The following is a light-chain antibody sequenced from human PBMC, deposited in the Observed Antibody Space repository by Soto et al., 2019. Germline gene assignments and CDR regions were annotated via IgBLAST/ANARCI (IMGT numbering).Light chain of an antibody. Sequence: QSVLTQPASVSGSPGQSITISCTGTSSDVGGYNYVSWYQHHLGKAPKLMIYDVSNRPSGVSNRFSGSKSGNTASLTISGLQAEDEDDYYCSSYTSSRTVVFGGGTKVTVL. CDR2: DVS. CDR1: SSDVGGYNY. V-gene: IGLV2-14*03. CDR3: SSYTSSRTVV. J-gene: IGLJ2*01.